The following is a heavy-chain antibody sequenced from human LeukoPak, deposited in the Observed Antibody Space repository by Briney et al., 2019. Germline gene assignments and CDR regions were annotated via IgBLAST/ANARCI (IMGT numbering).Heavy chain of an antibody. CDR1: GFTVSSNY. CDR3: ARSQTGYCSSTSCYPNHNWFDP. CDR2: IYSGGST. Sequence: PGGSLRLSCAASGFTVSSNYMSWVRQAPGKGLEWVSVIYSGGSTYYADSVEGRFTISRDNSKNTLYLQMNSLRAEDTAVYYCARSQTGYCSSTSCYPNHNWFDPWGQGTLVTVSS. D-gene: IGHD2-2*01. V-gene: IGHV3-66*01. J-gene: IGHJ5*02.